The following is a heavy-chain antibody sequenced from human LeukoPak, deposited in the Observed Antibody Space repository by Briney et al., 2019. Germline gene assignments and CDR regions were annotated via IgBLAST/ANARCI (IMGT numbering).Heavy chain of an antibody. V-gene: IGHV4-59*01. CDR1: GGSISSYY. CDR3: ARVGSYCMDV. CDR2: VHDSGST. D-gene: IGHD1-26*01. Sequence: SETLSLTCSVSGGSISSYYWSWIRQPPGKGLEYIGHVHDSGSTNYNPSLKSRVTISIDTSKNQFSLKLSSVVAADTAVYYCARVGSYCMDVWGKGSTVTVSS. J-gene: IGHJ6*03.